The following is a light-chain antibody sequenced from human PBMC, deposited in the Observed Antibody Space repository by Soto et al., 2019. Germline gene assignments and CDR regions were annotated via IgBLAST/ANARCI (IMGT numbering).Light chain of an antibody. J-gene: IGKJ2*01. V-gene: IGKV3-20*01. CDR2: GAS. CDR1: QSVYTNY. Sequence: EIVLTQSPGTLSLSPGERATLSCRASQSVYTNYLAWYQQKPGQAPRLLIYGASRRATGIPDRFSGSGSRTVFTLTISILESEDVAVYYCQHYGSARPVYTFGQRNKLEIK. CDR3: QHYGSARPVYT.